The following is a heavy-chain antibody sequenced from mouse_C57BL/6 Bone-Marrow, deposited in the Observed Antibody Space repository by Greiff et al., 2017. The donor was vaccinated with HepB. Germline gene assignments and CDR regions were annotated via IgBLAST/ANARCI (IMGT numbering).Heavy chain of an antibody. CDR1: GFNIKDYY. CDR3: AVYYGSSYWYFDV. J-gene: IGHJ1*03. D-gene: IGHD1-1*01. V-gene: IGHV14-2*01. CDR2: IDPEDGET. Sequence: EVQLQQSGAELVKPGASVKLSCTASGFNIKDYYMHWVKQRTEQGLEWIGRIDPEDGETKYAPKFQGKATITADTSSNTASLQLSSLTSEDTAVYYCAVYYGSSYWYFDVWGTGTTVTVSS.